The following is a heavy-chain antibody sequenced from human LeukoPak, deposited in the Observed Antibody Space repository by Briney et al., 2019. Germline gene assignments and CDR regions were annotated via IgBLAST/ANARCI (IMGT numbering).Heavy chain of an antibody. CDR1: GGSISSYY. CDR2: IYTSGST. D-gene: IGHD6-13*01. Sequence: SETLSLTCTVSGGSISSYYWSWVRQPAGKGLEWIGRIYTSGSTNYNPFLKSRVTISVDTSKNQFSLKLSSVTAADTAVYYCARAPYSSSWTNWFDPWGQGTLVTVSS. CDR3: ARAPYSSSWTNWFDP. V-gene: IGHV4-4*07. J-gene: IGHJ5*02.